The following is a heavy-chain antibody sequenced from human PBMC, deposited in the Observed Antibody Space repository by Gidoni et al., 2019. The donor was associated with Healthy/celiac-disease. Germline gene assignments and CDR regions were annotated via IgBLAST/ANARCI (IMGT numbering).Heavy chain of an antibody. Sequence: PLKGVVWGSRINRDGSSTSYADSVKGRFTISRDNAKNTLYLQMNSLRAEDTAVYYCARDAPYCGGDCLDYWGQGTLVTVSS. D-gene: IGHD2-21*02. V-gene: IGHV3-74*01. CDR3: ARDAPYCGGDCLDY. J-gene: IGHJ4*02. CDR2: INRDGSST.